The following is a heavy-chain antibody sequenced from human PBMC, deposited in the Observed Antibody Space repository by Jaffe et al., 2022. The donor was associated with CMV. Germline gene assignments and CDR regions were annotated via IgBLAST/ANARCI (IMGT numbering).Heavy chain of an antibody. CDR2: IYYSGST. Sequence: QVQLQESGPGLVKPSETLSLTCTVSGGSISSYYWSWIRQPPGKGLEWIGYIYYSGSTNYNPSLKSRVTISVDTSKNQFSLKLSSVTAADTAVYYCASSYYYDSSGFPYWGQGTLVTVSS. V-gene: IGHV4-59*01. CDR3: ASSYYYDSSGFPY. CDR1: GGSISSYY. J-gene: IGHJ4*02. D-gene: IGHD3-22*01.